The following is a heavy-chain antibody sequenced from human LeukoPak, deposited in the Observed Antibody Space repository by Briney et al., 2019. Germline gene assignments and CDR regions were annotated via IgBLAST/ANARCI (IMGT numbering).Heavy chain of an antibody. D-gene: IGHD3-10*01. CDR3: AREGSGSYYNAIDY. CDR2: INSDGSST. Sequence: PGGSLRLSCAASGFTFSSYWMHWVRQAPGKGLVWVSRINSDGSSTSYADSVKGRFTISRDNAKNTLYLQMNSLRAEDTAVYYCAREGSGSYYNAIDYWGQGTLVTVSS. V-gene: IGHV3-74*01. CDR1: GFTFSSYW. J-gene: IGHJ4*02.